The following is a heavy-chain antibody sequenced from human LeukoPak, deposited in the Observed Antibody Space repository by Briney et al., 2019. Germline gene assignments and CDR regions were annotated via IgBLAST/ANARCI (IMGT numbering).Heavy chain of an antibody. CDR3: ARGYVVRGVICN. CDR2: INPNSGGT. Sequence: ASVKVSCKASGYTFTGYYMHWVRQAPGQGLEWMGRINPNSGGTNYAQKFQGRVTMTRDTSISTAYMELSRLRSDDTAVYYCARGYVVRGVICNRGQGTLVTVSS. D-gene: IGHD3-10*01. J-gene: IGHJ4*02. CDR1: GYTFTGYY. V-gene: IGHV1-2*06.